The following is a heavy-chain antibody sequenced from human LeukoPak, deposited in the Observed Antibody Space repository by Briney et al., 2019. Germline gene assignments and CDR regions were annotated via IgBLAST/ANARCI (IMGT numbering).Heavy chain of an antibody. Sequence: NPSETLSLTCAVYGGSFSGYYWSRIRQPPGKGLEWIGEINHSGSTNYNPSLKSRVTISVDTSKNQFSLKLSSVTAADTAVYYCARSPMVRGVIDAFDIWGQGTMVTVSS. J-gene: IGHJ3*02. CDR1: GGSFSGYY. CDR2: INHSGST. V-gene: IGHV4-34*01. CDR3: ARSPMVRGVIDAFDI. D-gene: IGHD3-10*01.